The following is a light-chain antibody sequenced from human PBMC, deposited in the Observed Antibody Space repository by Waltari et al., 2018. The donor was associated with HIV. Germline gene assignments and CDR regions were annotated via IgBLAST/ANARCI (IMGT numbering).Light chain of an antibody. CDR3: AAWDDNLVGHVV. V-gene: IGLV1-47*01. Sequence: QSVLTQPPSASVTAGQRVTISCSGSRSNIGSNFVFWYQQFPGSAPKLLIYKNNRRFSGVPGRFSGSKSGTSASLAISGLRSEDEAAYYCAAWDDNLVGHVVFGGGTNLTV. CDR2: KNN. J-gene: IGLJ2*01. CDR1: RSNIGSNF.